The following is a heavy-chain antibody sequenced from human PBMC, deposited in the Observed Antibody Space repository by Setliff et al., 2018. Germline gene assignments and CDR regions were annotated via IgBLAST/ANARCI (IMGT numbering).Heavy chain of an antibody. CDR2: IYYSGST. J-gene: IGHJ6*02. CDR1: GGSISSGGYY. V-gene: IGHV4-39*07. D-gene: IGHD6-25*01. Sequence: SETLSLTCTVSGGSISSGGYYWSWIRQPPGKGLEWIGSIYYSGSTYYNPSLKSRVTISVDTSKNQFSLKLSSVTAADTAVYYCARVSGMGSPPYYYYYYGMDVWGQGTTVTVSS. CDR3: ARVSGMGSPPYYYYYYGMDV.